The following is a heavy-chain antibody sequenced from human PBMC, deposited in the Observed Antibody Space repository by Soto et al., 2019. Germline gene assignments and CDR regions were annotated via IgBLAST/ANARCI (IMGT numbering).Heavy chain of an antibody. CDR3: ARGVYSYGHNWFDP. J-gene: IGHJ5*02. CDR1: GYTFTSYG. Sequence: ASVKVSCKASGYTFTSYGISWVRQAPGQGLEWMGWISAYNGNTNYAQKLQGGVTMTTDTSTSTAYMELRSLRSDDTALYYCARGVYSYGHNWFDPWGQGTLVTVSS. D-gene: IGHD5-18*01. CDR2: ISAYNGNT. V-gene: IGHV1-18*04.